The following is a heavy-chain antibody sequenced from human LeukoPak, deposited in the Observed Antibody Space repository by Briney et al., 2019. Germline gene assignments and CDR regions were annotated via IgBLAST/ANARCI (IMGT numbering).Heavy chain of an antibody. D-gene: IGHD3-22*01. CDR2: IYYSGST. Sequence: PSETLSLTCTVSGGSIGSYYWSWIRQPPGKGLEWIGYIYYSGSTNYNPSLKSRVIISVDTSKNQFSLKLSSVTAADTAVYYCARENYYYDSSGYPYFDYWGQGTLVTVSS. V-gene: IGHV4-59*01. CDR3: ARENYYYDSSGYPYFDY. J-gene: IGHJ4*02. CDR1: GGSIGSYY.